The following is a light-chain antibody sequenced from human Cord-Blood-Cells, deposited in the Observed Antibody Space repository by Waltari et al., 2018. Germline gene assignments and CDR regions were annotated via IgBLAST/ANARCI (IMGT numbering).Light chain of an antibody. Sequence: QSALTQPPSASGSPGQSVTISCTGTSSDVGGYNYVSWYQQHPGKAPKLMIYEVSKRPSGVPDRFSGSKSGNPASLTVSGLQAEDEADYYCSSYAGSNNWVVFGGGTKLTVL. CDR2: EVS. V-gene: IGLV2-8*01. J-gene: IGLJ2*01. CDR1: SSDVGGYNY. CDR3: SSYAGSNNWVV.